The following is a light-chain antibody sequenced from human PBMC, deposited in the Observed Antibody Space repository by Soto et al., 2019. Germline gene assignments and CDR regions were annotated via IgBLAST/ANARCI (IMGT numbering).Light chain of an antibody. V-gene: IGKV4-1*01. CDR3: QQYYSNPPG. Sequence: DIVMTQSPDSLAVSLGERATINCKSSQSVLNSSNNKNYLAWYQQKAGQPPKLLIYWASTRESGVPDRFGGSGSGTDFTLTISSLQAEDVAVYYCQQYYSNPPGFGPGTKVDIK. CDR2: WAS. CDR1: QSVLNSSNNKNY. J-gene: IGKJ3*01.